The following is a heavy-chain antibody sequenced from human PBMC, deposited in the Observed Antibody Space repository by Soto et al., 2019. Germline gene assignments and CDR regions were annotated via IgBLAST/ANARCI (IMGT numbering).Heavy chain of an antibody. CDR1: GGAISSGGYY. J-gene: IGHJ6*02. V-gene: IGHV4-31*03. CDR2: IYYSGST. CDR3: ARVCGGDCHNGMDV. Sequence: PSETLSLTGTVAGGAISSGGYYWSWIRQHPGKALEWIGYIYYSGSTYYNPSLTSRVTISLDTSKNQFSLKLSSVTAADTAVYYCARVCGGDCHNGMDVWGQGTTVTVSS. D-gene: IGHD2-21*02.